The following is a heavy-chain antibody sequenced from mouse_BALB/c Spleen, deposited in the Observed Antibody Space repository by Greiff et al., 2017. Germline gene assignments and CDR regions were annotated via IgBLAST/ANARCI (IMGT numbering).Heavy chain of an antibody. CDR1: GFNIKDTY. V-gene: IGHV14-3*02. D-gene: IGHD1-2*01. CDR3: ARYSYGYPFAY. Sequence: EVKLMESGAELVKPGASVKLSCTASGFNIKDTYMHWVKQRPEQGLEWIGRIDPANGNTKYDPKFQGKATITADTSSNTAYLQLSSLTSEDTAVYYCARYSYGYPFAYWGQGTLVTVSA. CDR2: IDPANGNT. J-gene: IGHJ3*01.